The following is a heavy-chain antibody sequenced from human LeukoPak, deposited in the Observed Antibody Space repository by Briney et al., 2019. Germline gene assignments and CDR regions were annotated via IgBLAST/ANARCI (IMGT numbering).Heavy chain of an antibody. Sequence: GGSLRLSCAASGFTFSSYGMHWVRQAPGKGLEWVAVIWYDGSHKYHADSVKGRITVSRDNSKNTVYLQMNSLRAEDTAVYYCAKAPSGYSSGWTYYFDYWGQGTLVTVSS. CDR3: AKAPSGYSSGWTYYFDY. CDR1: GFTFSSYG. D-gene: IGHD6-19*01. J-gene: IGHJ4*02. V-gene: IGHV3-33*06. CDR2: IWYDGSHK.